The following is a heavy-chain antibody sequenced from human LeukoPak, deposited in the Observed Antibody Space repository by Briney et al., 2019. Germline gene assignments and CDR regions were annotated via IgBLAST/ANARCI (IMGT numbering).Heavy chain of an antibody. CDR2: INSDGSST. CDR1: GFTLSNYW. CDR3: ARDPHGYWWFDP. D-gene: IGHD5-18*01. Sequence: QPGGSLRLSCVASGFTLSNYWMHWVRQAPGKGLVWVSRINSDGSSTTYADSVKGRFTISRDNAKNTLYLQMNSLRAEDTAVYYCARDPHGYWWFDPWGQGTLVTVSS. V-gene: IGHV3-74*03. J-gene: IGHJ5*02.